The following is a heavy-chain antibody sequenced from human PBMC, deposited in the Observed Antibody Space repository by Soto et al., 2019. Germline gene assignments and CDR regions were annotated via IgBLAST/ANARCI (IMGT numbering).Heavy chain of an antibody. Sequence: GESLKISCKGSGYSFTSYWISWVRQMPGKGLEWMGRIDPSDSYTNYSPSFQGHVTISADKSISTAYLQWSSLKASDTAMYYCARRWGGSTGYYSAPPNYYYYGMDVWCPGTLVTVFS. CDR2: IDPSDSYT. CDR1: GYSFTSYW. CDR3: ARRWGGSTGYYSAPPNYYYYGMDV. V-gene: IGHV5-10-1*01. D-gene: IGHD3-22*01. J-gene: IGHJ6*02.